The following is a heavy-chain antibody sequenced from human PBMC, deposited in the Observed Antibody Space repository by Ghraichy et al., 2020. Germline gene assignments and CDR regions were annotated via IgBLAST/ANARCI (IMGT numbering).Heavy chain of an antibody. V-gene: IGHV3-48*03. J-gene: IGHJ4*02. CDR1: GFTFSSCE. Sequence: GESLNISCAASGFTFSSCEMNWVRQAPGKGLEWLSYISSSGSTIYYADSVKGRFTISRDNAKNSLYLQMNSLRAEDTAVYYCARASSSWSLRLFDYWGQGTLVTVSS. CDR2: ISSSGSTI. CDR3: ARASSSWSLRLFDY. D-gene: IGHD6-13*01.